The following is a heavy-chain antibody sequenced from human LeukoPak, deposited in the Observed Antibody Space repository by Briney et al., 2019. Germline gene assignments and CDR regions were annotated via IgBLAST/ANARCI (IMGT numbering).Heavy chain of an antibody. V-gene: IGHV4-34*01. CDR2: INHSGST. CDR3: ARQRYSYEFDY. Sequence: SETLSLTCAVYGGSFSGYYWSWIRQPPGKGLEWIGEINHSGSTNYNPSLKSRVTISVDTSKNQFSLKLSSVTAADTAVYYCARQRYSYEFDYWGQGTLVTVSS. J-gene: IGHJ4*02. CDR1: GGSFSGYY. D-gene: IGHD5-18*01.